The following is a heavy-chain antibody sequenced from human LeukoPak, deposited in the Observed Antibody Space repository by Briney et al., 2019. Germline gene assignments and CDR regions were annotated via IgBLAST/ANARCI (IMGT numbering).Heavy chain of an antibody. D-gene: IGHD6-19*01. CDR1: GFTFSSYA. CDR2: ISSNGGST. J-gene: IGHJ4*02. CDR3: VKDLRPGIAVAGVFDY. V-gene: IGHV3-64D*06. Sequence: PGGSLRLSCSASGFTFSSYAMHWVRQAPGKGLEYVSAISSNGGSTYYADSVKGRFTISRDNSKNTLYLQMSSLRAEDTAVYYCVKDLRPGIAVAGVFDYWGQGTLVTVSS.